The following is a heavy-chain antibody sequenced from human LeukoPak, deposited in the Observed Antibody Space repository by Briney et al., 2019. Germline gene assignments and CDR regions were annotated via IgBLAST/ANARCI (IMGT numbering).Heavy chain of an antibody. Sequence: GGSLRLSCAASGFTFSGYSMNWVRQAPGKGLEWVSYISSSSSTIYYADSVKGRFTISRDNAKNSLYLQMNSLRAEDTAVYYCAREESGYYYYYMDVWGKGTTVTISS. V-gene: IGHV3-48*01. J-gene: IGHJ6*03. D-gene: IGHD3-3*01. CDR1: GFTFSGYS. CDR3: AREESGYYYYYMDV. CDR2: ISSSSSTI.